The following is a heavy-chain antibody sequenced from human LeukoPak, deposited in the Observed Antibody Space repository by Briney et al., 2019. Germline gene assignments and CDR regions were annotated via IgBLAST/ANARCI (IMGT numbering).Heavy chain of an antibody. D-gene: IGHD5-18*01. J-gene: IGHJ4*02. V-gene: IGHV4-34*01. CDR3: ARGRPPTRYSYGYWSHYFDY. Sequence: PSETLSLTCAVYGGSFSGYYWSWLRQPPGKGLEWIGEINHSGSTNYNPSLKSRVTISVDTSKNQFSLKLSSVTAADTAVYYCARGRPPTRYSYGYWSHYFDYWGQGTLVTVSS. CDR2: INHSGST. CDR1: GGSFSGYY.